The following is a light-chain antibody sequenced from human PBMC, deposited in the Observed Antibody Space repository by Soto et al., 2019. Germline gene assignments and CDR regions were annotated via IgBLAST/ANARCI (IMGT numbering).Light chain of an antibody. CDR1: QSVSSN. CDR3: QHYGSSRT. CDR2: GAS. Sequence: EIVLTQSPGTLSLSPGERATLSCRASQSVSSNLAWYQQKPGQAPRLLLYGASSRATGIPDRFSGSGSGTDLTLTISRLEPEDFAAYYCQHYGSSRTFGQGTKVDIK. J-gene: IGKJ1*01. V-gene: IGKV3-20*01.